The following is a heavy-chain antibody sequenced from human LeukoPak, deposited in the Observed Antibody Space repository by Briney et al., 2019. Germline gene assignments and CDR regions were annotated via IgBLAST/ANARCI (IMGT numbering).Heavy chain of an antibody. CDR2: ISGNSGNT. V-gene: IGHV1-18*01. Sequence: ASVKVSCKASGYSFSSYGISWVGQAPGQGLEWMGWISGNSGNTNYAQNLQGRVTMTTDTSTNTAYMELRSLRSDDTAVYYCAREGSAVTKHAYDIWGQGTMVTVSS. CDR1: GYSFSSYG. J-gene: IGHJ3*02. CDR3: AREGSAVTKHAYDI. D-gene: IGHD4-17*01.